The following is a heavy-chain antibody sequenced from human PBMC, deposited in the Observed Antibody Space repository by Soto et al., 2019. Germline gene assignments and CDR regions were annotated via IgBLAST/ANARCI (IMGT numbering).Heavy chain of an antibody. V-gene: IGHV4-30-4*01. D-gene: IGHD3-22*01. CDR1: GGSISSGDYY. CDR2: IYYSGST. Sequence: QVQLQESGPGLVKPSQTLSLTCTVSGGSISSGDYYWSWIRQPPGKGLEWIGYIYYSGSTYYNPSLKSRVTISVDPSKNQFSLKLSSVTAADTAVYYCARGEDSSGYYSSSSYYFDYWGQGTLVTVSS. J-gene: IGHJ4*02. CDR3: ARGEDSSGYYSSSSYYFDY.